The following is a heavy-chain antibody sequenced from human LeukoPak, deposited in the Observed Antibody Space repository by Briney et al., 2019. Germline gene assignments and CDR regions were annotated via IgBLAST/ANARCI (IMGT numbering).Heavy chain of an antibody. CDR3: ARSGRGTYYYFDL. D-gene: IGHD5-12*01. CDR1: SCSFTRYG. V-gene: IGHV1-18*01. J-gene: IGHJ4*02. Sequence: ASVKVSCKASSCSFTRYGISWVRQAPGQGLEWMGWISGYNGNTNYAQKFLGRVSMTADTSTSTAYMELGSLTSDDTAVYYCARSGRGTYYYFDLWGLGTLVTVSS. CDR2: ISGYNGNT.